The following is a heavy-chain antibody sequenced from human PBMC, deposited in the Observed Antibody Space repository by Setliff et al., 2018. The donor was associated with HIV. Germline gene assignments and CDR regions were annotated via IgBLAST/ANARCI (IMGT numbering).Heavy chain of an antibody. Sequence: GGSLRLSCAASGFTFSDYYMSWIRQAPGKGLEWVSYISSSSSYTNYADSVKGRFTISRDNAKNSLYLQMNSLRAEDTAVYFCAKDYGDGHNWGAFDISGQGTMVTISS. V-gene: IGHV3-11*05. CDR1: GFTFSDYY. D-gene: IGHD1-1*01. CDR2: ISSSSSYT. CDR3: AKDYGDGHNWGAFDI. J-gene: IGHJ3*02.